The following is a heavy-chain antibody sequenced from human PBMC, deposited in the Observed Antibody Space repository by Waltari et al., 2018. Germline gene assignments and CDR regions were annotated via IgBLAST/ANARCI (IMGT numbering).Heavy chain of an antibody. J-gene: IGHJ6*02. Sequence: QVQLQESGPGLVKPSQTLSLTCTVSGGSISSGSYYWSWIRQPAGKGLEWIGRIYTSGSTNYNPALKSRVTISVDTSKNQFSLKLSSVTAADTAVYYCARVEVWFGELYRADYYYGMDVWGQGTTVTVSS. CDR3: ARVEVWFGELYRADYYYGMDV. V-gene: IGHV4-61*02. CDR2: IYTSGST. CDR1: GGSISSGSYY. D-gene: IGHD3-10*01.